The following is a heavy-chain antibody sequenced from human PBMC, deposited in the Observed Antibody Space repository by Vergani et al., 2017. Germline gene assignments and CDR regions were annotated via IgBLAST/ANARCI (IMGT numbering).Heavy chain of an antibody. CDR2: IYYSGTT. Sequence: QVQLEESGPGLVKPSETLSLTCSVSGAYVGSGGYYWIWLRPRPGMGLDWIGYIYYSGTTYYNPSLESRLTISLDTAENHLSLKVTSVTAADTAVYYCARHKDYYMDVLGKGATVTVS. CDR1: GAYVGSGGYY. V-gene: IGHV4-31*03. J-gene: IGHJ6*03. CDR3: ARHKDYYMDV.